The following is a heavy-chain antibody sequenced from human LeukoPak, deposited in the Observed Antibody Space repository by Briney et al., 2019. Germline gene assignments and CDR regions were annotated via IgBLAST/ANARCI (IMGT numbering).Heavy chain of an antibody. Sequence: GGSLRLSCAASGFTFSSYWMSWVRQAPGKGLEWVSYISSSGSTIYYADSVKGRFTISRDNAKNSLYLQMNSLRAEDTAVYYCARDGDMRKWFGELLLFFNWFDPWGQGTLVTVSS. CDR1: GFTFSSYW. CDR2: ISSSGSTI. J-gene: IGHJ5*02. CDR3: ARDGDMRKWFGELLLFFNWFDP. D-gene: IGHD3-10*01. V-gene: IGHV3-48*04.